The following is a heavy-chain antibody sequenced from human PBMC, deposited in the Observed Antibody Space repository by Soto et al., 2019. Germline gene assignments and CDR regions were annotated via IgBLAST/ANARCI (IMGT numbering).Heavy chain of an antibody. CDR1: GFTFRIYA. J-gene: IGHJ5*02. D-gene: IGHD3-3*01. Sequence: EVQLLESGGGLVRPGGSLRLACGASGFTFRIYAMTWVRQAPGKGLEWVSGISGSGAYTNYADSVKGRFTISRDNSKDTLFLQMNSLRADDTAVYYCAKSTIFAVVSGWFDPWGQGTLVTVSS. V-gene: IGHV3-23*01. CDR3: AKSTIFAVVSGWFDP. CDR2: ISGSGAYT.